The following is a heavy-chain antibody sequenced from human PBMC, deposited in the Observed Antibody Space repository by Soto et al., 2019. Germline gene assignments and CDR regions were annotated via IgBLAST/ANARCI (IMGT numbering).Heavy chain of an antibody. D-gene: IGHD3-3*01. J-gene: IGHJ6*03. V-gene: IGHV3-9*01. CDR3: AKDKRSLRFLEWGRDYYYYYMDV. CDR1: GFTFDDYA. Sequence: GGSLRLSCAASGFTFDDYAMHWVRQAPGKGLEWVSGISWNSGSIGYADSVKGRFTISRDNAKNSLYLQMNSLRAEDTALYYCAKDKRSLRFLEWGRDYYYYYMDVWCQGTTVNVSS. CDR2: ISWNSGSI.